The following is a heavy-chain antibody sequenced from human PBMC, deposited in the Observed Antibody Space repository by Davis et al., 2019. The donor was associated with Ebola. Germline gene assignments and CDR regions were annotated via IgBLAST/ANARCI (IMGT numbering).Heavy chain of an antibody. CDR3: ARSDPLGHDFWSGVANEFSGMDV. V-gene: IGHV3-48*03. D-gene: IGHD3-3*01. Sequence: PGGSLRLSCAASGFTSNSYAINWVRQAPGKGLEWVSCISESGNTMYYADSVKGRFTISRDNAKSSLYLQMNSLRVEDTGVYYCARSDPLGHDFWSGVANEFSGMDVWGQGTTVAVSS. CDR1: GFTSNSYA. CDR2: ISESGNTM. J-gene: IGHJ6*02.